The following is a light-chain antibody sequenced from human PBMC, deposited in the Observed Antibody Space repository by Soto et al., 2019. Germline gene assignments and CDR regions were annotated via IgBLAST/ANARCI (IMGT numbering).Light chain of an antibody. CDR1: SSDLAIYNY. Sequence: QSALTQPASVSGSPGQSITISCTGTSSDLAIYNYVSWYQQQPGKAPKLMIYQVTNRPSWVSNRFSGSRSGNTASLTISGLQAEDEADYYCSSYTDSSNYVFGTGTKLTVL. J-gene: IGLJ1*01. CDR3: SSYTDSSNYV. CDR2: QVT. V-gene: IGLV2-14*01.